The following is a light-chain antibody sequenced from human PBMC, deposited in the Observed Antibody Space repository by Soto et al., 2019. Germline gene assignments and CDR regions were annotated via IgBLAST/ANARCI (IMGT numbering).Light chain of an antibody. Sequence: DIQMTQSPSTLSASVGDRVTITCRASQTISNWLAWYQQKPGKAPKLLIYDASILESGVPSRFSGSGSGTEFTLTISSLQSEDFATYYCQQYNSYITFGQGTRLEI. CDR1: QTISNW. CDR3: QQYNSYIT. CDR2: DAS. V-gene: IGKV1-5*01. J-gene: IGKJ5*01.